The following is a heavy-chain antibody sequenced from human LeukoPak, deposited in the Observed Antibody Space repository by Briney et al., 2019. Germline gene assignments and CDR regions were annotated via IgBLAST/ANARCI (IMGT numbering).Heavy chain of an antibody. CDR1: GYTFTSYG. V-gene: IGHV1-18*01. CDR2: ISAYNGNT. Sequence: ASVNVSCKASGYTFTSYGISWVRQAPGQGLEWMGWISAYNGNTNYAQKLQGRVTMTTDTSTNTAYMELRSLRSDDTAVYYCARGAAARPRSADDYWGQGTLVTVSS. CDR3: ARGAAARPRSADDY. J-gene: IGHJ4*02. D-gene: IGHD6-6*01.